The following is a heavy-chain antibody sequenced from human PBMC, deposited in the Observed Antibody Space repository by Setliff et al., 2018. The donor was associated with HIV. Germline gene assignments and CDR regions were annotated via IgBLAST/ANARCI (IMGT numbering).Heavy chain of an antibody. V-gene: IGHV1-8*02. CDR1: GYTFTSSD. Sequence: GASVKVSCKASGYTFTSSDIYWVRQVTGQGLEWMGWVNPKSGNTGYAQKFQGRVIMTRDTSISTVYMELRSLRSEDTAVYYCARGAWYTSGWHSSRYMDVWGKGTTVTVSS. J-gene: IGHJ6*03. CDR2: VNPKSGNT. CDR3: ARGAWYTSGWHSSRYMDV. D-gene: IGHD6-25*01.